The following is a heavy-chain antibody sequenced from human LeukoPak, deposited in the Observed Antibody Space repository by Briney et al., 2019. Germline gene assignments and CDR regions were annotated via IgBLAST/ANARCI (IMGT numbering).Heavy chain of an antibody. Sequence: GASVKVSCKASGYTFTSYDINWVRQATGQGLEWMGWMNPNSGNTGYAQKFQGRVTMTRNTSISTAYMELSSLRSEDTAVYYCARALEMATIRNWFDPWGQGTLVTVSS. CDR1: GYTFTSYD. V-gene: IGHV1-8*01. CDR3: ARALEMATIRNWFDP. D-gene: IGHD5-24*01. CDR2: MNPNSGNT. J-gene: IGHJ5*02.